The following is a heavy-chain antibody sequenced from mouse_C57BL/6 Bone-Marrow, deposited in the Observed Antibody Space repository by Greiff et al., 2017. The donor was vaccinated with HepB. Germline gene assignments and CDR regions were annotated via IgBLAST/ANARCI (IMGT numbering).Heavy chain of an antibody. Sequence: VQLQQPGAELVRPGTSVKLSCKASGYTFTSYWMHWVKQRPGQGLEWIGVIDPSDSYTNYNQKFKGKATLTVDKSSSTAYMQRSSLTSEDSAVYYCASPIYYDYPTDAMDYWGQGTSVTVSS. CDR1: GYTFTSYW. CDR3: ASPIYYDYPTDAMDY. V-gene: IGHV1-59*01. D-gene: IGHD2-4*01. J-gene: IGHJ4*01. CDR2: IDPSDSYT.